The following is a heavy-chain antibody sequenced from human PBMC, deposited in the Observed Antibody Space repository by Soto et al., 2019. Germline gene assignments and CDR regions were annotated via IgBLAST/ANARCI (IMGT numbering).Heavy chain of an antibody. CDR3: ARISAKTYCSSGFHEAFDV. Sequence: QVQLVQSGAEVKRPGSAMKVSGRASGGTFSTYAINWVRQVPGQGLEWMGGVIPMFGTPNYAQKFPGRVSITADEATSTAYMEVRSLTSEDTAVYYCARISAKTYCSSGFHEAFDVWGQGTMVTVSS. V-gene: IGHV1-69*01. D-gene: IGHD2-15*01. CDR1: GGTFSTYA. J-gene: IGHJ3*01. CDR2: VIPMFGTP.